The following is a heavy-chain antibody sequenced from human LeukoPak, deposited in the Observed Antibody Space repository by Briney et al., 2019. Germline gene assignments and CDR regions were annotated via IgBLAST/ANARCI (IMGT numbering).Heavy chain of an antibody. CDR2: INPSGGST. V-gene: IGHV1-46*01. Sequence: ASVKVSCKASGYTFTSYYMHWVRQAPGQGLEWMGIINPSGGSTSYAQKFQGRVTMTTDTSTSTAYMELRSLRSDDTAVYYCARQIGYCGGGSCYWYFNLWGRGTLVTVSS. J-gene: IGHJ2*01. D-gene: IGHD2-15*01. CDR3: ARQIGYCGGGSCYWYFNL. CDR1: GYTFTSYY.